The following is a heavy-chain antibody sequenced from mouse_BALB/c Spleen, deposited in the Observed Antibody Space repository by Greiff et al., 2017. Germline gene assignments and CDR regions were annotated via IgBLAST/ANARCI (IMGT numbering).Heavy chain of an antibody. CDR3: ARGYYDYDGFAY. CDR2: ISSGGST. CDR1: GFTFSSYA. D-gene: IGHD2-4*01. V-gene: IGHV5-6-5*01. J-gene: IGHJ3*01. Sequence: EVQRVESGGGLVKPGGSLKLSCAASGFTFSSYAMSWVRQTPEKRLEWVASISSGGSTYYPDSVKGRFTISRDNARNILYLQMSSLRSEDTAMYYCARGYYDYDGFAYWDQGTLVTVSA.